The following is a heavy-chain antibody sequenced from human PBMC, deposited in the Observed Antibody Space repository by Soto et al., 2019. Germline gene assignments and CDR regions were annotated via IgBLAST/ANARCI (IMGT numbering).Heavy chain of an antibody. J-gene: IGHJ6*02. D-gene: IGHD3-10*01. Sequence: QVQLQESGPGLVKSSETLSLICFVSGEALGSGQSYWNWIRQAPGKGLEWIGQTFVTGATNDSSSLKSRVTMSVDTSKRKISLTLTSVTAADSATYFCARGRSDSAGSSFGRRMDVWGQGTTVTVSS. CDR2: TFVTGAT. V-gene: IGHV4-61*01. CDR3: ARGRSDSAGSSFGRRMDV. CDR1: GEALGSGQSY.